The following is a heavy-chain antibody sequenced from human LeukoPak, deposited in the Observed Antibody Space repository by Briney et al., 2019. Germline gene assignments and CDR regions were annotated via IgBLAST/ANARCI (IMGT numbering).Heavy chain of an antibody. CDR1: GGSISSYY. J-gene: IGHJ6*03. D-gene: IGHD4-23*01. CDR2: IYYSGGT. Sequence: SETLSLTCTVSGGSISSYYWSWIRQPPGKGLEWIGYIYYSGGTNYNPSLKSRVTISVDTSKNQFSLRLSSVTAADTAVYYCARDRNGGNSGAYYYYYMDVWGKGTTVTVSS. V-gene: IGHV4-59*01. CDR3: ARDRNGGNSGAYYYYYMDV.